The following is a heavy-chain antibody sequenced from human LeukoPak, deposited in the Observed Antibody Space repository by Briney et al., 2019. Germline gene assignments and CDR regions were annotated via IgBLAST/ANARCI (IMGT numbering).Heavy chain of an antibody. J-gene: IGHJ4*02. CDR1: GYTFTSYD. CDR3: ARAYYDSSGYYYFYY. CDR2: MNPNSGNT. D-gene: IGHD3-22*01. Sequence: ASVKVSCKASGYTFTSYDINWVRQATGQGLEWMGWMNPNSGNTGYAQKFQGRVTITRNTSISTAYMELSSLRSEDTAVYYCARAYYDSSGYYYFYYWGQGTLVTVSS. V-gene: IGHV1-8*03.